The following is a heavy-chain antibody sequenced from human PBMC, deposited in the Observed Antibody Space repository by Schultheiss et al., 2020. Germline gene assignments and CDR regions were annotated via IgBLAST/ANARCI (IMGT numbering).Heavy chain of an antibody. CDR2: IWYDGSNK. Sequence: GGSLRLSCAASGFTFSSYGMHWVRQAPGKGLEWVAVIWYDGSNKYYADSVKGRFTISRDNSKNTLYLQMNSLRAEDTAVYYCARAGYYDSSFEFYFDYWGQGTLVTVSS. J-gene: IGHJ4*02. CDR1: GFTFSSYG. V-gene: IGHV3-33*01. CDR3: ARAGYYDSSFEFYFDY. D-gene: IGHD3-22*01.